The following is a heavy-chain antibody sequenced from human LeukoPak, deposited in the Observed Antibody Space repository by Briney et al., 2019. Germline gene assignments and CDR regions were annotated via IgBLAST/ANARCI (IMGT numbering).Heavy chain of an antibody. D-gene: IGHD6-13*01. CDR2: IYHTGST. CDR1: SGSISSYY. Sequence: SETLSLNCSVSSGSISSYYWSWIRQPPGKGLEWIGYIYHTGSTNYNPSLKSRVTISVDTSKKQFSLNLSSVTAADTAVYYCARFDSSYNWFDPWGQGTLVTVSS. V-gene: IGHV4-59*01. J-gene: IGHJ5*02. CDR3: ARFDSSYNWFDP.